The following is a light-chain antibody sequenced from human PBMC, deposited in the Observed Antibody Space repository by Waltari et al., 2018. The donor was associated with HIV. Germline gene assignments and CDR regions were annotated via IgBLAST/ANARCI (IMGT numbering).Light chain of an antibody. CDR1: SSDVGGYKY. V-gene: IGLV2-8*01. Sequence: QSALTQPPSASGSPGQSVTISCPGTSSDVGGYKYFSWYQQHPGKAPKLMIYEVSKRPSGVPDRFSGSKSGNTASLTVSGLQAEDEADYYCSSYAGSNNLVFGTGTKVTVL. J-gene: IGLJ1*01. CDR3: SSYAGSNNLV. CDR2: EVS.